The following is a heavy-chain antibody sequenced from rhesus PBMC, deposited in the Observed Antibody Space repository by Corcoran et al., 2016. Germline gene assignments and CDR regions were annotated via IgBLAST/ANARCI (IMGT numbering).Heavy chain of an antibody. CDR1: GDSFSSHW. Sequence: QVQLQESGPGLVRPSETLSLTCAVSGDSFSSHWWSWIRQPPGKGLEWIGGVGGDTGTTKCTPSLKSRVTISKAASKRQLSLRLTSLTAAATAVFYCARAAGGADGPFFDPWGQGVLVTVSS. CDR2: VGGDTGTT. D-gene: IGHD6-25*01. V-gene: IGHV4-80*01. CDR3: ARAAGGADGPFFDP. J-gene: IGHJ4*01.